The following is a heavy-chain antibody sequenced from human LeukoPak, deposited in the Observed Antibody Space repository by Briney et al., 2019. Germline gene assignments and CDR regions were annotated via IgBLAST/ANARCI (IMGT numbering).Heavy chain of an antibody. D-gene: IGHD6-13*01. J-gene: IGHJ6*03. CDR3: ARGDSSSWYYYYYYMDV. Sequence: PETLSLTCTVSGGSISSYYWSWIRQPPGKGLEWIGYIYYSGSTNYNPSLKSRVTISVDTSKNQFSLKLSSVTAADTAVYYCARGDSSSWYYYYYYMDVWGKGTTVTISS. CDR2: IYYSGST. CDR1: GGSISSYY. V-gene: IGHV4-59*08.